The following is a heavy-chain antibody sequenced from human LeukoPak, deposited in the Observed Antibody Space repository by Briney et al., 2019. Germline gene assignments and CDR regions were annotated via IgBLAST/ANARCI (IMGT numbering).Heavy chain of an antibody. CDR2: ISAYNGNT. D-gene: IGHD5-12*01. V-gene: IGHV1-18*01. Sequence: GASVKVSCKASGYTFTSYGISWVRQAPGQGLERMGWISAYNGNTNYTQKLQGRVTMTTDTSASTAYMELRSLRSDDTALYYCASASGKATIFYYGMDVWGQGTTVTVS. CDR1: GYTFTSYG. J-gene: IGHJ6*02. CDR3: ASASGKATIFYYGMDV.